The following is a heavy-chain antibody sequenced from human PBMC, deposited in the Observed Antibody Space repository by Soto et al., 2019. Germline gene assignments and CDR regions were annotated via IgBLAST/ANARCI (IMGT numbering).Heavy chain of an antibody. CDR1: GFTFINYA. CDR3: ASRNYYDSSGYYYWYYFDF. J-gene: IGHJ4*02. CDR2: ISGSGDST. V-gene: IGHV3-23*01. D-gene: IGHD3-22*01. Sequence: GGFLRLSCAASGFTFINYAMSWARQAPGKGLEWVSAISGSGDSTYYAESVKGRFTISRDNSKNTLYLQMNSLGAEDTAVYYCASRNYYDSSGYYYWYYFDFWGQGTLVTVSS.